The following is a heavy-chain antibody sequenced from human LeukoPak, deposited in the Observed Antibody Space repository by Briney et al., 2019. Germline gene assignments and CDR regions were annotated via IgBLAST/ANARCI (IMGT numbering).Heavy chain of an antibody. CDR1: GGSFSGYY. CDR3: ARGRQEVSMIVVVMTAVSYYLDV. CDR2: INPSGRI. V-gene: IGHV4-34*01. Sequence: SSETLSLTCAVYGGSFSGYYWTCIREAPGRGLEWSGEINPSGRISYNPSLKSRLTIAVDASKNPCSLTLRSLTAADTAVYYCARGRQEVSMIVVVMTAVSYYLDVWGKGTTVTVS. J-gene: IGHJ6*03. D-gene: IGHD3-22*01.